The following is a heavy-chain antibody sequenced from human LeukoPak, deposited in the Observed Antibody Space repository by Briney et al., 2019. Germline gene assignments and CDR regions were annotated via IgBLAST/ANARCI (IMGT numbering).Heavy chain of an antibody. CDR3: AKGLYGDSRYGMDV. D-gene: IGHD4-17*01. Sequence: GRSLRLSCAASGFTFDDYAMHRVRQAPGKGLEWVSGISWNSGSIGYADSVKGRFTISRDNAKNSLYLQMNSLRAEDTALYYCAKGLYGDSRYGMDVWGQGTTVTVSS. J-gene: IGHJ6*02. CDR1: GFTFDDYA. V-gene: IGHV3-9*01. CDR2: ISWNSGSI.